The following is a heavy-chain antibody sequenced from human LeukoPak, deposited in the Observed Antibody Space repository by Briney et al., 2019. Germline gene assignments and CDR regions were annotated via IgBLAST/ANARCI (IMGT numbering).Heavy chain of an antibody. D-gene: IGHD5-24*01. Sequence: ASVKVSCKASGYTFTSYGISWVRQAPGQGLEWMGWISAYNGNTNYAQKFQGRLTMTSDTSATTIYMELNSLRTEDTAVYYCARSGDNWSCDNWGQGTLVTVSS. V-gene: IGHV1-18*01. CDR3: ARSGDNWSCDN. J-gene: IGHJ4*02. CDR1: GYTFTSYG. CDR2: ISAYNGNT.